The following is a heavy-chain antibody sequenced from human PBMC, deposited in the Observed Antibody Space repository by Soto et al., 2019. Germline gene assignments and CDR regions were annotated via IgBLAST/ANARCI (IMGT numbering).Heavy chain of an antibody. J-gene: IGHJ6*02. CDR1: GGSMRSYY. Sequence: SETLSLTCTVSGGSMRSYYWKWIRQPPGKGLEWIGYIYYSGSTNYNPSLKSRVTISLDTSQNQFSLKLTSVTAADTAVYYCARAENYYGMDVWGQGTTVTVSS. V-gene: IGHV4-59*01. CDR2: IYYSGST. CDR3: ARAENYYGMDV.